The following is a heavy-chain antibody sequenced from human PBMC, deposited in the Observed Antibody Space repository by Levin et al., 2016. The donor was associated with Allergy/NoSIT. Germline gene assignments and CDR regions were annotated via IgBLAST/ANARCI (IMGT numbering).Heavy chain of an antibody. J-gene: IGHJ6*02. CDR2: ISSSGSTI. CDR3: ARDRCSSTSCYYYYYYGMDV. Sequence: RQAPGKGLEWVSYISSSGSTIYYADSVKGRFTISRDNAKNSLYLQMNSLRAEDTAVYYCARDRCSSTSCYYYYYYGMDVWGQGTTVTVSS. V-gene: IGHV3-11*01. D-gene: IGHD2-2*01.